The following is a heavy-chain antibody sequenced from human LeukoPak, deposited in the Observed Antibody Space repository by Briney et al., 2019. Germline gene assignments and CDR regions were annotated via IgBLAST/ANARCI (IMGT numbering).Heavy chain of an antibody. Sequence: GDSPNISCKSSGYSFTRYWIACGRQTPGKGLEWRGIVYPDDSDTKYSPTFQGQVTISADKSITTAYLHWSSLKASDTAVYYCARPSGTYFAFDYWGPGAPVTASS. CDR1: GYSFTRYW. CDR3: ARPSGTYFAFDY. J-gene: IGHJ4*02. D-gene: IGHD1-26*01. V-gene: IGHV5-51*01. CDR2: VYPDDSDT.